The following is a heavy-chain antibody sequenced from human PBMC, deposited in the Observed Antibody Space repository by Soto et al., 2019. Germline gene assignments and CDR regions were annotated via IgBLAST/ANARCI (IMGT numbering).Heavy chain of an antibody. Sequence: GASVKVSCKASGYTFTSYDINWVRQATGQGLEWMGWMNPNSGNSGYAQKFQGRVTMTRNTSISTAYMELSSLRSEDTAVYYCARVGLRSSRFGNWFDPWGQGTLVTVSS. CDR3: ARVGLRSSRFGNWFDP. V-gene: IGHV1-8*01. CDR1: GYTFTSYD. J-gene: IGHJ5*02. D-gene: IGHD6-13*01. CDR2: MNPNSGNS.